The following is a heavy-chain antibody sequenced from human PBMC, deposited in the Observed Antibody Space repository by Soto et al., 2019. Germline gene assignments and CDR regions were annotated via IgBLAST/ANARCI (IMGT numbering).Heavy chain of an antibody. CDR1: GCSLTTSGVG. D-gene: IGHD4-17*01. CDR3: ALTAVNTYYFDY. J-gene: IGHJ4*02. CDR2: IYWDDDK. Sequence: QITFKESGPTLVKPTQTLTLTCTFSGCSLTTSGVGVGWIRQPPGKALEWLALIYWDDDKGYSPSLESRLTITKDTSKNQVVLTMTNMDPVDTATYYYALTAVNTYYFDYWGQGTLVTVSS. V-gene: IGHV2-5*02.